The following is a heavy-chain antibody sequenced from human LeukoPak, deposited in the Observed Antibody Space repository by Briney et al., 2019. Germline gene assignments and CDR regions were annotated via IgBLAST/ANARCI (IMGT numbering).Heavy chain of an antibody. CDR2: IIPILGIA. D-gene: IGHD3-9*01. V-gene: IGHV1-69*04. CDR3: ARDAGDDILTGYYMFDY. Sequence: SVKVSCKASGGTFSSYAISWVRQAPGQGLEWMGRIIPILGIANYAQKFQGRVTITADKSTSTAYMELSSLRSEDTAVYYCARDAGDDILTGYYMFDYWGQGTLVTVSS. CDR1: GGTFSSYA. J-gene: IGHJ4*02.